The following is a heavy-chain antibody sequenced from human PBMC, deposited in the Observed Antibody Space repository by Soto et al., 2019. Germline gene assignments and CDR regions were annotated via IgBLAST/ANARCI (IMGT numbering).Heavy chain of an antibody. CDR2: IYYSGST. CDR3: ARGYDFWSGYDQYPPYYFDY. J-gene: IGHJ4*02. CDR1: GGSISSYY. Sequence: SETLCLTCIVSGGSISSYYWSWIRQPPGQGLEWIGYIYYSGSTNYNPSLKSRVTISVDTSKNQFSLKLSSVTAADTAVYYCARGYDFWSGYDQYPPYYFDYWGQGTLVTVSS. V-gene: IGHV4-59*01. D-gene: IGHD3-3*01.